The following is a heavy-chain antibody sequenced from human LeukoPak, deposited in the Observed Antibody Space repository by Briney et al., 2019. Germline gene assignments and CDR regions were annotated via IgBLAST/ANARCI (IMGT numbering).Heavy chain of an antibody. J-gene: IGHJ4*02. CDR2: IRSKAYGGTA. D-gene: IGHD3-3*01. V-gene: IGHV3-49*04. Sequence: GALGLSCSGFGFNFGYVGISWVRPASGQGVEWVVLIRSKAYGGTAEYAASVKGRFTVSRDDSKSIAYLEMKSLKIEDTAVYYCSRDFWRLGFDYWGQGTLVTVSS. CDR1: GFNFGYVG. CDR3: SRDFWRLGFDY.